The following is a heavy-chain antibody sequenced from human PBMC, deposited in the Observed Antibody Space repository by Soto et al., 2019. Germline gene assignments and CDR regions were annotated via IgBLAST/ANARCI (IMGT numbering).Heavy chain of an antibody. D-gene: IGHD2-15*01. V-gene: IGHV1-69*08. CDR2: VIPLLDAS. CDR3: ASGKTQMTQDRMGFYYYMDV. Sequence: QVQLVQSGAEVKKPGSSLKISCTASGDTFNNRTFTWVLRAPGQGLEWMGRVIPLLDASNYAEKFQDRATITADKSTHTAYLELSGLKSEDSAIYYCASGKTQMTQDRMGFYYYMDVWGKGTTVTVSS. J-gene: IGHJ6*03. CDR1: GDTFNNRT.